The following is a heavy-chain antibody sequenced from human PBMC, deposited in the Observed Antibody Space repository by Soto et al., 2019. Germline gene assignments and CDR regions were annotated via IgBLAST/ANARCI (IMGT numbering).Heavy chain of an antibody. CDR2: IIPTFGTA. J-gene: IGHJ6*02. Sequence: ASVKVSCKASGGTFSSYAISWVRQAPGQGLEWMGGIIPTFGTANYAQKFQGRVTITADKSTSTAYMELSSLRSEDTAVYYCASVAPPGHQAHLYYGMDVWGQGTTVTVSS. V-gene: IGHV1-69*06. CDR3: ASVAPPGHQAHLYYGMDV. CDR1: GGTFSSYA. D-gene: IGHD5-12*01.